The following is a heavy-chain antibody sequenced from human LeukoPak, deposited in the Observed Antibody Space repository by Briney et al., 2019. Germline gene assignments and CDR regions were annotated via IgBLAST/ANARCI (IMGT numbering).Heavy chain of an antibody. CDR2: ISDTDGNT. V-gene: IGHV3-23*01. Sequence: GGSLRLSCAASGFIFSNYVMNWVRQAPGKGLEWVSAISDTDGNTYYGDSVEGRFTISRDNSKNTLYLQMNSLRAEDTAVYYCARQQQPPGGFDYWGQETLVTVSS. CDR1: GFIFSNYV. CDR3: ARQQQPPGGFDY. D-gene: IGHD6-13*01. J-gene: IGHJ4*02.